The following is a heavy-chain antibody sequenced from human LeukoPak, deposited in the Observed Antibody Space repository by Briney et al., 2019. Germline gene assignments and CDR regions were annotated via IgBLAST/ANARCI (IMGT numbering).Heavy chain of an antibody. D-gene: IGHD2-15*01. V-gene: IGHV1-3*01. J-gene: IGHJ6*02. CDR2: INPGNGDT. CDR3: ARERWHCRVNCYSVYYYALDV. Sequence: ASVQVSCQGSGYTFTNYAVHWVRQAPGQRLEWLGRINPGNGDTKYSQNFQGRVTVTSDTSAATAYVELNSLTFEDTAVYYCARERWHCRVNCYSVYYYALDVWGQGTTVTVSS. CDR1: GYTFTNYA.